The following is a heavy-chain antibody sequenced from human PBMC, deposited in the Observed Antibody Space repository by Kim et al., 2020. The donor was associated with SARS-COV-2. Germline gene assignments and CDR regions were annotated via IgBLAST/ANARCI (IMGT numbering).Heavy chain of an antibody. Sequence: SETLSLTCIVSGGSINSGTLYWGWIRQPPGKGLEWIGTIHSSGRTYYNPSLGSRVTISLDTSKNQFSLRLSSLTAADTAMYYCARPGGPNNPYDAFDIWG. V-gene: IGHV4-39*01. CDR2: IHSSGRT. J-gene: IGHJ3*02. D-gene: IGHD3-10*01. CDR1: GGSINSGTLY. CDR3: ARPGGPNNPYDAFDI.